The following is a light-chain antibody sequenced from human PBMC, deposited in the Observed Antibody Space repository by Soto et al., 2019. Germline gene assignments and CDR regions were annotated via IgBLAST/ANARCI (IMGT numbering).Light chain of an antibody. Sequence: AIQMTQSPSSLSASVGDKVTITCRASQGIRNDLGWYQQKPGKAPKLLIYAASSLQSGVPSRFSGSGSGRDFTLTISSLQPEDFATYYCLQDYNYPCTFGQGTKLEIK. J-gene: IGKJ2*02. CDR2: AAS. V-gene: IGKV1-6*01. CDR1: QGIRND. CDR3: LQDYNYPCT.